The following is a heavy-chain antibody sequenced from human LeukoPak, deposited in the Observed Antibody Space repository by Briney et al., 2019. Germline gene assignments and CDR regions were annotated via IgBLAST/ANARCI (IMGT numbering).Heavy chain of an antibody. J-gene: IGHJ5*02. CDR1: GFTFNSYA. D-gene: IGHD1-26*01. CDR2: ISSNGGST. Sequence: PGGSLRLSCAASGFTFNSYAMHWVRQAPGKGLEYVSAISSNGGSTYYANSVKGRFTISRDNSKNTLFLQMGSLRTEDMAVYYCARDFRSTGSLLYNWFDPWGQGTLVTVSS. V-gene: IGHV3-64*01. CDR3: ARDFRSTGSLLYNWFDP.